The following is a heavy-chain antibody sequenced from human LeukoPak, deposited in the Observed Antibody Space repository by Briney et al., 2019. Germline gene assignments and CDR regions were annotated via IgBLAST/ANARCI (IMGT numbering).Heavy chain of an antibody. J-gene: IGHJ4*02. CDR2: IRSKAYGGTT. D-gene: IGHD3-10*01. CDR1: GFTFGDYA. CDR3: TRTSGSGD. V-gene: IGHV3-49*04. Sequence: GGSLRLSCTASGFTFGDYAMSWVRQAPGKGLEWVGFIRSKAYGGTTEYAASVKGRFTISRDDSKSIAYLQMNSLKTEDTAVYYCTRTSGSGDWRQGTLVTVSS.